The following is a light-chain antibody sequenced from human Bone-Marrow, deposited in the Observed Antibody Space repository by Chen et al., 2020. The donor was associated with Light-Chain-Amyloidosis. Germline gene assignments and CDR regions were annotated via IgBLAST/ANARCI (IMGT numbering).Light chain of an antibody. CDR2: GSS. J-gene: IGKJ4*01. CDR3: QQYGTSPLT. Sequence: EIVLTQSPGTLSLSPGEGANLSCRASQTISSNNLTWYQQKFGQAPRLLIYGSSSRATGIPDRFTCSGSGTDFTLTINRLEPEDFAMYYCQQYGTSPLTFGGGTKVEIK. V-gene: IGKV3-20*01. CDR1: QTISSNN.